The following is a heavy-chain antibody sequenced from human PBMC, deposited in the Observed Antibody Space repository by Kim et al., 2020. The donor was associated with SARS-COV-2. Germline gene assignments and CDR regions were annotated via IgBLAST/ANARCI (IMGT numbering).Heavy chain of an antibody. Sequence: SETLSLTCTVSGGSISSSSYYWGWIRQPPGKGLEWIGSIYYSGSTYYNPSLKSRVTISVDTSKNQSSLKLSSVTAADTALYYCAGEVVKTSLFYYYGMD. V-gene: IGHV4-39*01. CDR3: AGEVVKTSLFYYYGMD. CDR2: IYYSGST. D-gene: IGHD3-22*01. CDR1: GGSISSSSYY. J-gene: IGHJ6*01.